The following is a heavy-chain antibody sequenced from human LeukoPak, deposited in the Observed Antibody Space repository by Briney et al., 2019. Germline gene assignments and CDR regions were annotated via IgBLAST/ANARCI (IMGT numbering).Heavy chain of an antibody. D-gene: IGHD3-10*01. CDR1: GGTFSSYA. V-gene: IGHV1-69*13. J-gene: IGHJ4*02. CDR3: ARASPGYYGSGGSGYYFDY. Sequence: SVKVSCKASGGTFSSYAISWVRQAPGQGLEWMGGIIPIFGTANYAQKFQGRVTITADESTSTAYMELSSLRSEDTAVYYCARASPGYYGSGGSGYYFDYWGQGTLVTVSS. CDR2: IIPIFGTA.